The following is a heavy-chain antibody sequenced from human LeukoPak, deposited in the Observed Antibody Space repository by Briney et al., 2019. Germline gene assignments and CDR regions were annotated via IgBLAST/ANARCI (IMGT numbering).Heavy chain of an antibody. Sequence: SETLSLTCGVSGYSISSGYYWGWIRQPPGKGLEWIGTIHYSGTTYYISSLKSRVTISVDTSKNQLSLKLSSVTAADTAVYYCARAMRSGWYLNWFDPWGQGTLVTVSS. CDR3: ARAMRSGWYLNWFDP. D-gene: IGHD6-19*01. J-gene: IGHJ5*02. CDR1: GYSISSGYY. CDR2: IHYSGTT. V-gene: IGHV4-38-2*01.